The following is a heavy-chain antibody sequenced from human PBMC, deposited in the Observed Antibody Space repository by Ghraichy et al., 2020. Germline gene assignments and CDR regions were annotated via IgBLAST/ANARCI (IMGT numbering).Heavy chain of an antibody. J-gene: IGHJ5*02. CDR2: ISDDGSNK. CDR3: AKDSSRLVVVVPSAIGWFDP. V-gene: IGHV3-30*18. CDR1: GFTFSSYG. Sequence: GGSLRLSCAASGFTFSSYGMHWVRQAPGKGLEWVAVISDDGSNKYYADSVKGRFTISRDNSKNTLYLQINSLRAEDTAVYYCAKDSSRLVVVVPSAIGWFDPWGQGTLVTVSS. D-gene: IGHD2-2*01.